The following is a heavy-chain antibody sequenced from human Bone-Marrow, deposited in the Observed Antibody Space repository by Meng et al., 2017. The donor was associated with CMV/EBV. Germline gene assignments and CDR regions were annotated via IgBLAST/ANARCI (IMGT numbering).Heavy chain of an antibody. D-gene: IGHD4-11*01. CDR1: GGTFSSYA. J-gene: IGHJ6*02. CDR3: ARVGFGNYIPYYYYYYDMDV. Sequence: SVKVSCKASGGTFSSYAISWVRQAPGQGLEWMGGIIRIFGTANYAQKLQGRVTITTDECTSTAYMELSSLRSEDTAGYYCARVGFGNYIPYYYYYYDMDVWGQGTTVSVSS. CDR2: IIRIFGTA. V-gene: IGHV1-69*05.